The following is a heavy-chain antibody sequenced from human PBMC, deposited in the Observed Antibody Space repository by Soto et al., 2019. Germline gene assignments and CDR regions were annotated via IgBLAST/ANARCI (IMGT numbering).Heavy chain of an antibody. CDR1: GYDFIGHS. D-gene: IGHD4-17*01. CDR3: ARGIRWDGAGVYGMDYFDS. J-gene: IGHJ4*02. CDR2: VAGVNGDT. V-gene: IGHV1-3*01. Sequence: QVQLVQSGAEVKSPGASVKVSCKASGYDFIGHSMHWVRQAPGLGPEWAGWVAGVNGDTKYSEAFQGRVTLTRDTSAPTGYMELASLRSEDTAVYYCARGIRWDGAGVYGMDYFDSWGQGTLVNVSS.